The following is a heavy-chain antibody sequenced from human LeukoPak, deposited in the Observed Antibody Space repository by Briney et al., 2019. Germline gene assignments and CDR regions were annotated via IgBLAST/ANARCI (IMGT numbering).Heavy chain of an antibody. J-gene: IGHJ4*02. V-gene: IGHV4-34*01. CDR2: INHSGST. CDR3: ARRVRYYYDSSGYTAYDY. CDR1: GGSFSGYY. D-gene: IGHD3-22*01. Sequence: SETLSLTCAVYGGSFSGYYWSWIRQPPGKGLEWIGEINHSGSTNYNPSPKSRVTISVDTSKNQFSLKLSSVTAADTAVYYCARRVRYYYDSSGYTAYDYWGQGTLVTVSS.